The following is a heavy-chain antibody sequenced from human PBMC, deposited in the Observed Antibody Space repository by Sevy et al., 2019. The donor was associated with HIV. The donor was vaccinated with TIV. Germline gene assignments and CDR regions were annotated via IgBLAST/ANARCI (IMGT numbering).Heavy chain of an antibody. CDR2: INPSGGST. V-gene: IGHV1-46*01. CDR3: ARLRACGGDCYYYDF. CDR1: GYSFISYE. D-gene: IGHD2-21*02. J-gene: IGHJ4*02. Sequence: ASVKVSCKASGYSFISYEIHWVRQAPGQGLEWMGIINPSGGSTSYAQKFQDRVTMIRDTSTTTVYMELSSLRSEDTAVYFCARLRACGGDCYYYDFWGQGTLVTVSS.